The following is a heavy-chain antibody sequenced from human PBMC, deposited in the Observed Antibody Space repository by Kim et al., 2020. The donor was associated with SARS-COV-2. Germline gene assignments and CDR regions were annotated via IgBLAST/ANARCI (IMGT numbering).Heavy chain of an antibody. V-gene: IGHV3-20*01. CDR2: INWNGGST. Sequence: GGSLRLSCAASGFTFDDYGMSWVRQAPGKGLEWVSGINWNGGSTGYADSVKGRFTISRDNAKNSLYLQMNSLRAEDTALYHCARDNYYDSSGYILRSGMDVWGQGTTVTVSS. CDR1: GFTFDDYG. D-gene: IGHD3-22*01. J-gene: IGHJ6*02. CDR3: ARDNYYDSSGYILRSGMDV.